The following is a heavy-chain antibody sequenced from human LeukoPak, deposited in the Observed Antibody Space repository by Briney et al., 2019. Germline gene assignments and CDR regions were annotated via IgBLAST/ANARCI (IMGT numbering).Heavy chain of an antibody. CDR2: INHSGST. V-gene: IGHV4-39*07. CDR1: GGSISSSSYY. Sequence: SETLSLTCTVSGGSISSSSYYWGWIRQPPGKGLEWIGEINHSGSTNYNPSLKSRVTISIDTSMNQFSLNLSSVTAADTAVYYCARWSGVPNWFDPWGQGTLVTVSS. CDR3: ARWSGVPNWFDP. J-gene: IGHJ5*02. D-gene: IGHD3-3*01.